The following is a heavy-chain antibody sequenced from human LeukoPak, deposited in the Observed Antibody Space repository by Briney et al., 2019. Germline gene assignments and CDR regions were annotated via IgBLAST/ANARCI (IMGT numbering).Heavy chain of an antibody. D-gene: IGHD6-6*01. Sequence: GGSLRLSCAASGFTFSNYWMSWVRQAPGKGLEWVANIKQDGNEKHYVDSVKGRFTISRDNAKNSLYLQMNSLRAEDTAVYYCARSSYSSSSSVWGQGTIVTVSS. J-gene: IGHJ3*01. CDR2: IKQDGNEK. CDR3: ARSSYSSSSSV. V-gene: IGHV3-7*03. CDR1: GFTFSNYW.